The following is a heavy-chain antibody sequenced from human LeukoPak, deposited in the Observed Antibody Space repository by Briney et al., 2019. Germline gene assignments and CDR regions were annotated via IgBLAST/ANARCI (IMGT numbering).Heavy chain of an antibody. Sequence: GGSLRLSCAASGFTFINFGMHWVRQAPGKGPEWVAIVWYDGNNKYYADSVKGRFTISRDNSENTLFLQMNSLRVEDSALYYCARGDGGRSLDYWGQGTRVTVSS. J-gene: IGHJ4*02. D-gene: IGHD2-21*01. CDR2: VWYDGNNK. CDR1: GFTFINFG. V-gene: IGHV3-33*01. CDR3: ARGDGGRSLDY.